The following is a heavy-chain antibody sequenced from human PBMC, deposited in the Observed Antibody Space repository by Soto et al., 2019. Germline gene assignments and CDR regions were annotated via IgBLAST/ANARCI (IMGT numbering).Heavy chain of an antibody. CDR3: XRDDVHCSGTTCYGIPMYV. J-gene: IGHJ6*03. Sequence: EVQLVESGGGLVQPGGSLRLSCAVSGFTVSSKYMIWVRQAPGKGLEWVSLIHRGGSISYADSVKGRFTISRDNSENTLYLQMSTLGVEDKXVYYCXRDDVHCSGTTCYGIPMYVWGKGTTVTVSS. V-gene: IGHV3-66*01. D-gene: IGHD2-2*01. CDR1: GFTVSSKY. CDR2: IHRGGSI.